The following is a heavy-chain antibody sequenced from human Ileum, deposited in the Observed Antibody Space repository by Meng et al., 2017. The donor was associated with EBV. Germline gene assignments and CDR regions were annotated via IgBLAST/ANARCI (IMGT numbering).Heavy chain of an antibody. CDR3: VRDSPHANFDY. CDR2: IDNDGTTT. J-gene: IGHJ4*02. V-gene: IGHV3-74*01. Sequence: EVHLVESGGGLVPPGGSLRLSCAASGFSFSSYWMHWVRQAPGKGLVWVSHIDNDGTTTNYADSVKGRFTVSRDNAKSTLDLQMNSLRVDDTGVYFCVRDSPHANFDYWGQGALVTVSS. D-gene: IGHD2-8*01. CDR1: GFSFSSYW.